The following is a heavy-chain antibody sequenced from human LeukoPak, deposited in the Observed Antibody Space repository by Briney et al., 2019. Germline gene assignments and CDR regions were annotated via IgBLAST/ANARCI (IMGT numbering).Heavy chain of an antibody. D-gene: IGHD1-26*01. J-gene: IGHJ4*02. CDR3: AALGDSIY. Sequence: GVSLRLSCAASGFAFSSYDMHWVRQVSGKGLEWVSATGHAGDTYYADSVKGRFTISREDAKNYFFLQMNSLRAGDTAVYFCAALGDSIYWGQGTLVTVSS. V-gene: IGHV3-13*01. CDR1: GFAFSSYD. CDR2: TGHAGDT.